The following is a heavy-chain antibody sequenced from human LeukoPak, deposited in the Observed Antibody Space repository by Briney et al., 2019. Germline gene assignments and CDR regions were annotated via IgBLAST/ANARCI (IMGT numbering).Heavy chain of an antibody. D-gene: IGHD5-24*01. V-gene: IGHV4-39*07. Sequence: PSETLSLTCTVSGGSISSSSYYWGWMRQPPGKGLEWIGSIYYSGSTYYNPSLKSRVTISVDTSKNQFSLKLSSVTAADTAVYYCARGLLDGYTHPAAFDMWGQGTMVTVSS. CDR1: GGSISSSSYY. J-gene: IGHJ3*02. CDR2: IYYSGST. CDR3: ARGLLDGYTHPAAFDM.